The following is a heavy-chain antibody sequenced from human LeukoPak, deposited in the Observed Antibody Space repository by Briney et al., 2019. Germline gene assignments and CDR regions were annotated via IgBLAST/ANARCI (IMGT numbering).Heavy chain of an antibody. CDR1: GGSISSSSYY. CDR3: ASFSIVGTTSAYYMDV. D-gene: IGHD1-26*01. V-gene: IGHV4-39*07. Sequence: SETLSLTCTVSGGSISSSSYYWGWIRQPPGKGLEWIGSIYYSGSTYYNPSLKSRVTMSVDTSKNQFSLKLSSVTAADTAVYYCASFSIVGTTSAYYMDVWGKGTTVTVSS. CDR2: IYYSGST. J-gene: IGHJ6*03.